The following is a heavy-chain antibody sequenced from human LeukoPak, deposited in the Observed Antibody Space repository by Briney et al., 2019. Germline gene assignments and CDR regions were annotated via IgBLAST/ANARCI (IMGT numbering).Heavy chain of an antibody. CDR1: GFTFSSYA. CDR2: ISYDGSNK. V-gene: IGHV3-30*01. J-gene: IGHJ3*02. D-gene: IGHD3-22*01. CDR3: ARDSYYYDSSGLKTDAFDI. Sequence: GGSLRLSCAASGFTFSSYAMRWVRQAPGKGLEWVAVISYDGSNKYYADSVKGRFTISRDNSKNTLYLQMNSLRAEDTAVYYCARDSYYYDSSGLKTDAFDIWGQGTMVTVSS.